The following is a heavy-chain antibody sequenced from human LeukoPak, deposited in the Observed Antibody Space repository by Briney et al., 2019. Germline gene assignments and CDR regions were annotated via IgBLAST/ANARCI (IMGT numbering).Heavy chain of an antibody. Sequence: GGSLRLSCAASGFTFSSYWMHWVRQAPGKGLLWVSRINSDGSSTSYADPVKGRFTISRDNAKNTLYLQMNSLRAEDTAVYYCARRSAAKDAFDIWGQGTMVTVSS. CDR1: GFTFSSYW. CDR2: INSDGSST. D-gene: IGHD6-25*01. CDR3: ARRSAAKDAFDI. J-gene: IGHJ3*02. V-gene: IGHV3-74*01.